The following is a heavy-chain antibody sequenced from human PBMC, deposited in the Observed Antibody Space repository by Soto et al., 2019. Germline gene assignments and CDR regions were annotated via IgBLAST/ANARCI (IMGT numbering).Heavy chain of an antibody. D-gene: IGHD2-8*01. CDR2: IHYSGTT. Sequence: SETLSLTCTVSGTSISSYYWSWIRQPPGKGLEWIANIHYSGTTNYNPSLASRVALSVDTSKNQFSLKMTSVTAADRAMYFCARYNSYAIDYWGRGTLVTVSS. J-gene: IGHJ4*02. CDR3: ARYNSYAIDY. CDR1: GTSISSYY. V-gene: IGHV4-59*01.